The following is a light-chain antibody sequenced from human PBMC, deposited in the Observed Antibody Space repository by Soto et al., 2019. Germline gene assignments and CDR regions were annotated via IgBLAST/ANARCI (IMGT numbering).Light chain of an antibody. Sequence: IQMTQFPATLTASVGDRVTITCRASQSTANWLAWYQQKPGKAPKVVIYDASSLGSGVPSRFSGSGSGTEFTLTISSLQPDDFATYYCQQYTSFPDSFGQGTKVDIK. CDR2: DAS. CDR3: QQYTSFPDS. CDR1: QSTANW. V-gene: IGKV1-5*01. J-gene: IGKJ2*03.